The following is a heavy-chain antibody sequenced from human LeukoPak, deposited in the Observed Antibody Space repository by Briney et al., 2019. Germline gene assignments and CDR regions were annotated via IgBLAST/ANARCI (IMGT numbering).Heavy chain of an antibody. CDR2: INHSGST. CDR3: ARAPGGRRAYYMDV. Sequence: SETLSLTCAVYGGSFSGYYWSWIRQPPGKGLEWIGEINHSGSTNYNPSLKSRVTISVDTSKNQFSLKLDSVTAADTAVYFCARAPGGRRAYYMDVWGKGTTVTIS. CDR1: GGSFSGYY. J-gene: IGHJ6*03. D-gene: IGHD3-16*01. V-gene: IGHV4-34*01.